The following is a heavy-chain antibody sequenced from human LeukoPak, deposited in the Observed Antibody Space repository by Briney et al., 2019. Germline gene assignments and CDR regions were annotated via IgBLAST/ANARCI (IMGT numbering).Heavy chain of an antibody. V-gene: IGHV1-24*01. CDR1: GYTLTELS. D-gene: IGHD5-18*01. CDR3: ATGSYGYFVLNY. CDR2: FDPEDGET. Sequence: ASVKVSCKVSGYTLTELSMHWVRQAPGKGLEWMGGFDPEDGETIYAQKFQDRVTMTEDTSTDTAYTELSSLRSEDTAVYYCATGSYGYFVLNYWGQGTLVTVSS. J-gene: IGHJ4*02.